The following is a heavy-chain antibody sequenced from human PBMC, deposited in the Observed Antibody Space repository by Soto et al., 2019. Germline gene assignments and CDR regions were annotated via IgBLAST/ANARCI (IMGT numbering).Heavy chain of an antibody. CDR2: IWYDGSNK. J-gene: IGHJ5*02. Sequence: PGGSLRLSCAASGFTFSSYGMHWVRQAPGKGLEWVAVIWYDGSNKYYADSVKGRFTISRDNSKNTLYLQMNSLRAEDTAVYYCARDLLPHSRPYYYDSSGYNNWFDPWGQGTLVTVSS. CDR1: GFTFSSYG. CDR3: ARDLLPHSRPYYYDSSGYNNWFDP. D-gene: IGHD3-22*01. V-gene: IGHV3-33*01.